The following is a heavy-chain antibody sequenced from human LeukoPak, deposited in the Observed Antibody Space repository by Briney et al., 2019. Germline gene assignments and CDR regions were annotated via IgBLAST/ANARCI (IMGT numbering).Heavy chain of an antibody. D-gene: IGHD2-21*01. J-gene: IGHJ4*02. CDR3: ARSQYCGGDCFYFDY. CDR1: GFTFSSYG. CDR2: IRYDGSNE. Sequence: GGSLRLSCAASGFTFSSYGMHWVRQAPGKGLEWVAFIRYDGSNEYYADSVKGRFTISRDNSKDTLYLQMNSLRAEDTAVYYCARSQYCGGDCFYFDYWGQGTLVTVSS. V-gene: IGHV3-30*02.